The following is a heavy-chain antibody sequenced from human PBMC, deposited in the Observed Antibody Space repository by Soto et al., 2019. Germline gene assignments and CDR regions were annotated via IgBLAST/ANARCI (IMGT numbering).Heavy chain of an antibody. V-gene: IGHV3-48*02. J-gene: IGHJ6*02. D-gene: IGHD2-15*01. Sequence: EVQLVESGGGLKQPGGSLRLSRAASGFTFRSYSMNWVRQAPGKGLEWVSYISSSNRTINYADSVKGRFIISRDNAKNSLYLQMHSLRDEDTAVYYCAREGWPLLQTGMDVWGQGTTVTVSS. CDR2: ISSSNRTI. CDR3: AREGWPLLQTGMDV. CDR1: GFTFRSYS.